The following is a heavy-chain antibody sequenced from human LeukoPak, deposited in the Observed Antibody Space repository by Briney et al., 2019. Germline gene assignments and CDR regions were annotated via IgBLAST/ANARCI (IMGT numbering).Heavy chain of an antibody. CDR2: ISYDGSNK. J-gene: IGHJ4*02. Sequence: PGGSLRLSCAASGFTFSSYGMHWVRQAPGKGLEWVAVISYDGSNKYYADSVKGRFTISRDNSKNTLYLQMNSLRSEDTAMYYCAIKYSYDTSGYKFDFWGQGTLVTVSS. V-gene: IGHV3-30*03. D-gene: IGHD3-22*01. CDR3: AIKYSYDTSGYKFDF. CDR1: GFTFSSYG.